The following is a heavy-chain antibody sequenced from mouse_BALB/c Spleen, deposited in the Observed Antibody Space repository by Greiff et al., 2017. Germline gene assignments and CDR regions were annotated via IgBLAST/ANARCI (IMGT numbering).Heavy chain of an antibody. J-gene: IGHJ3*01. V-gene: IGHV5-9-3*01. CDR3: ARQLYDYDGAWFAY. CDR1: GFTFSSYA. CDR2: ISSGGSYT. Sequence: EVHLVESGGGLVKPGGSLKLSCAASGFTFSSYAMSWVRQTPEKRLEWVATISSGGSYTYYPDSVKGRFTISRDNAKNTLYLQMSSLRSEDTAMYYCARQLYDYDGAWFAYWGQGTLVTVSA. D-gene: IGHD2-4*01.